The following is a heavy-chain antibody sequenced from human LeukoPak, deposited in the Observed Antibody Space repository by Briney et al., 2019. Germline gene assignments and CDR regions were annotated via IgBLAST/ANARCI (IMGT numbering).Heavy chain of an antibody. CDR3: VRGGFGHAMDV. D-gene: IGHD3-10*01. CDR2: INSDGSSI. J-gene: IGHJ6*02. CDR1: GFTFSSYW. Sequence: PGGSLRLSCAASGFTFSSYWMHWVRQAPGKGLVWVSRINSDGSSISYADSVKGRFTISRDNAKNTLYLQMNSLGAEDTAVYYCVRGGFGHAMDVWGQGTTVTVSS. V-gene: IGHV3-74*01.